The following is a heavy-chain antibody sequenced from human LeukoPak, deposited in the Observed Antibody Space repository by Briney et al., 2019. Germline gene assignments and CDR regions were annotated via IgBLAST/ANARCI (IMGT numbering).Heavy chain of an antibody. CDR1: GGSISSSGYY. Sequence: IPSETLSLTCTVSGGSISSSGYYWGWIRQPPGKGLEWIASIYYSGSTYYNPSLKSRVTMSVDTSKNQFSLKLSSVTAADTAVYYCARGALGSGYDYDYWGQGTLVTVSS. CDR2: IYYSGST. V-gene: IGHV4-39*07. J-gene: IGHJ4*02. CDR3: ARGALGSGYDYDY. D-gene: IGHD5-12*01.